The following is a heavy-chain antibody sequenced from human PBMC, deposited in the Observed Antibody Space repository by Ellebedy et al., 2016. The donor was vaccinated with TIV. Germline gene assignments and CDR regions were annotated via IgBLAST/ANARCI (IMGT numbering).Heavy chain of an antibody. D-gene: IGHD1-26*01. V-gene: IGHV4-59*12. Sequence: SETLSLTCTVSGGSISSYYWSWIRQPPAKGLEWIGYIYYSGSTYYNPSLKSPVPKYIDTSKNQFSLKLNSVTAADTAMYYCTRGGGSYSDYWGQGTLVTVSS. CDR2: IYYSGST. J-gene: IGHJ4*02. CDR3: TRGGGSYSDY. CDR1: GGSISSYY.